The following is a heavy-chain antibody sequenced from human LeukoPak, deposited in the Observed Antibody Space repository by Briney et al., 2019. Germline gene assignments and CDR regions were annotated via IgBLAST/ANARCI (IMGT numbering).Heavy chain of an antibody. Sequence: SVKVSCKASGYTFTSYDINWVRQATGQGLEWMGGIIPIFGTANYAQKFQGRVTITADKSTSTAYMELSSLRSEDTAVYYCARGDYVWGSYRFDFDYWGQGTLVTVSS. J-gene: IGHJ4*02. CDR3: ARGDYVWGSYRFDFDY. V-gene: IGHV1-69*06. CDR1: GYTFTSYD. CDR2: IIPIFGTA. D-gene: IGHD3-16*02.